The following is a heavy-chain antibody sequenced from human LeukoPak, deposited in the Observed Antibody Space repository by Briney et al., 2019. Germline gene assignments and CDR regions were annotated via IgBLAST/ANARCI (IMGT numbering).Heavy chain of an antibody. D-gene: IGHD3-10*01. Sequence: ASVTVSCKASGYTFTSYGISWVRQAPGQGLEWMGWISAYNGNTNYAQKLQGRVTMTTDTSTSTAYMELRSLRSDDTAVYYCARELVYYYGSGSYRGAFDIWGQGTMVTVSS. CDR3: ARELVYYYGSGSYRGAFDI. CDR1: GYTFTSYG. J-gene: IGHJ3*02. V-gene: IGHV1-18*01. CDR2: ISAYNGNT.